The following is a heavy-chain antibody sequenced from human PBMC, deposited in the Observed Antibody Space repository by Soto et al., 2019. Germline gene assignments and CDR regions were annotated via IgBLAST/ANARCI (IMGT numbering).Heavy chain of an antibody. CDR1: GFTFSHYA. V-gene: IGHV3-30*18. CDR2: MSYDGSNE. Sequence: QVQLVESGGGVVQPGRSLRLSCASSGFTFSHYAMHWFRQAPGKGLEWVALMSYDGSNEYYADSVKGRFTISRDNSKNTLYLQLNRLSAHDTAVCYCAKNGSHHFAYWGHPTLVPVSS. J-gene: IGHJ4*01. CDR3: AKNGSHHFAY. D-gene: IGHD1-26*01.